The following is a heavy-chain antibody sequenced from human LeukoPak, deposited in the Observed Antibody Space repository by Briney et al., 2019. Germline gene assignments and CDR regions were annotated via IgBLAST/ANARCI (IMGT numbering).Heavy chain of an antibody. CDR2: ISDSGYNT. J-gene: IGHJ4*02. CDR1: GFTFSSYA. Sequence: GGSLRLSCAASGFTFSSYAMTWVRQAPGKGLEWVSGISDSGYNTYYADSVKGRFTISRDNPKNTLYLQMNSLRAEDTAVYFCAKAAWWASGSYFFDHWGQGTLVTVSS. CDR3: AKAAWWASGSYFFDH. D-gene: IGHD1-26*01. V-gene: IGHV3-23*01.